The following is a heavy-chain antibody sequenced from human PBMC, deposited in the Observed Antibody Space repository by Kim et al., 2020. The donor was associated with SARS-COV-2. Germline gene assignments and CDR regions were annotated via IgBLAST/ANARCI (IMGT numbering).Heavy chain of an antibody. CDR1: GFTFSSYW. D-gene: IGHD2-21*02. CDR2: IKQDGSEK. J-gene: IGHJ3*02. V-gene: IGHV3-7*03. Sequence: GGSLRLSCAASGFTFSSYWMSWVRQAPGKGLEWVANIKQDGSEKYYVDSVKGRFTISRDNAKNSLYLQMNSLRAEDTAVYYCAREHPYCGGDFCDAFDIWGQGTMVTVSS. CDR3: AREHPYCGGDFCDAFDI.